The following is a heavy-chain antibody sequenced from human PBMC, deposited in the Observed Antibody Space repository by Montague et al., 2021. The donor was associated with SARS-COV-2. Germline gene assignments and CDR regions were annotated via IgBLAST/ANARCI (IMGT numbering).Heavy chain of an antibody. Sequence: SETLSLTCEVSGGSIRRYYWSWIRQSPGKGLEWIGYVHYTGSTKYNPSLKTRVTLSLDTPKNHFSLRLNSVTAADTAVYYCARAQNICFIANCVNYFDLWGLGALVSVSS. J-gene: IGHJ4*02. CDR1: GGSIRRYY. V-gene: IGHV4-59*01. CDR3: ARAQNICFIANCVNYFDL. CDR2: VHYTGST. D-gene: IGHD1-1*01.